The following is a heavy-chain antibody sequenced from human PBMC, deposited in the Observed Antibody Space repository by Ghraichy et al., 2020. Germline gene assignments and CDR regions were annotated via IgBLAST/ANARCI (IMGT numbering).Heavy chain of an antibody. Sequence: SETLSLTCTVSGGSISSYYWSWIRQSPGKGLEWLGYIYYTGATLYSPSLKSRVTMSVDTSMNQFSLWLRSVTAADTAVYYCTRDEAVPALARGMGVWGQGSTVTVSS. V-gene: IGHV4-59*12. CDR2: IYYTGAT. CDR3: TRDEAVPALARGMGV. CDR1: GGSISSYY. J-gene: IGHJ6*02. D-gene: IGHD6-19*01.